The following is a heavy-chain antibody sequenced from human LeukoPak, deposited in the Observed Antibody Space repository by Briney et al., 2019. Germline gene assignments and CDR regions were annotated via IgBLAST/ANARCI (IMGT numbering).Heavy chain of an antibody. J-gene: IGHJ3*02. D-gene: IGHD3-22*01. CDR1: GYSFTSYW. CDR2: IYPGDSDT. V-gene: IGHV5-51*01. Sequence: GESLKISCKGSGYSFTSYWIGWVRQMPGKGLEWMGIIYPGDSDTRYSPSFQGQVTISADKSISTAYLQWSSLKASDTAMYYCARQFVGAYYYDSSGYYHGALVDAFDIWGQGTMVTVSS. CDR3: ARQFVGAYYYDSSGYYHGALVDAFDI.